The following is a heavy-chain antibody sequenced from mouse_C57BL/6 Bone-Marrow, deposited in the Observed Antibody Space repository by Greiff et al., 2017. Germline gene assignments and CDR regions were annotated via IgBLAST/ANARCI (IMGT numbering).Heavy chain of an antibody. Sequence: EVMLVESGGGLVKPGGSLKLSCAASGFTFSDYGMHWVRQAPEKGLEWVAYISSGSSTIYYADTVKGRFTISRDNAKNTLFLQMTSLRSEDTAMYYCARQLRLYFDYWGQGTTLTVSS. CDR1: GFTFSDYG. D-gene: IGHD1-2*01. J-gene: IGHJ2*01. CDR3: ARQLRLYFDY. CDR2: ISSGSSTI. V-gene: IGHV5-17*01.